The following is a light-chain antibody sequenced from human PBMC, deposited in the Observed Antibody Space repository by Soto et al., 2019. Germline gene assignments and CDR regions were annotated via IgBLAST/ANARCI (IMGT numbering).Light chain of an antibody. CDR2: GAS. Sequence: ILWTHSRGTLSLSPGERSTPSGMASQIVNKNYLAWYQQKPGQANRIVIYGASNRATGVQDRFSASGSGTDFTLTISRMEPEDFAVYYCQLSAKALLTFGPGTKVDIK. V-gene: IGKV3-20*01. J-gene: IGKJ1*01. CDR3: QLSAKALLT. CDR1: QIVNKNY.